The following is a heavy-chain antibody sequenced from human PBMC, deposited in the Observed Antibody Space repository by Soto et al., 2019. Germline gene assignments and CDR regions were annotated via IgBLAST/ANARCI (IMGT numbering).Heavy chain of an antibody. D-gene: IGHD1-26*01. V-gene: IGHV1-69*01. CDR2: IIPIFGTA. CDR1: GGTFSSYA. J-gene: IGHJ6*02. CDR3: ARDSGSLNPNYYYYGMDV. Sequence: QVQLVQSGAEVEKPGSSVKVSCKASGGTFSSYAISWVRQAPGQGLEWMGGIIPIFGTANYAQKFQGRVTITADESTSTAYMELSSLRSEDTAVYYCARDSGSLNPNYYYYGMDVWGQGTTVTVSS.